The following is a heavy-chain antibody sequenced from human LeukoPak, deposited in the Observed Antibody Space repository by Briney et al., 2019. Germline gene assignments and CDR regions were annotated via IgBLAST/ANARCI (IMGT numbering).Heavy chain of an antibody. V-gene: IGHV3-23*01. CDR1: GLTFSSYA. CDR2: ISGSGGST. CDR3: AKYYYDSSGYYYI. Sequence: PGGSLRLSCAASGLTFSSYAMSWVRQPPGKGLEWVSAISGSGGSTYYADSVKGRFTISRDNSKNTLYLQMNSLRAEDTAVYYCAKYYYDSSGYYYIWGQGTMVTVSS. D-gene: IGHD3-22*01. J-gene: IGHJ3*02.